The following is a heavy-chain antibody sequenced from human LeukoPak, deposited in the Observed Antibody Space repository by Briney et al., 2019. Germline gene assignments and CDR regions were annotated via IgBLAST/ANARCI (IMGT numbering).Heavy chain of an antibody. D-gene: IGHD3-22*01. Sequence: PPGKGLEWIGYIYYSGSTNYNPSLKSRVTISVDKSKNQFSLKLSSVTAADTAVYYCAREYDSSGYLHYWGQGTLVTVSS. CDR2: IYYSGST. J-gene: IGHJ4*02. CDR3: AREYDSSGYLHY. V-gene: IGHV4-59*12.